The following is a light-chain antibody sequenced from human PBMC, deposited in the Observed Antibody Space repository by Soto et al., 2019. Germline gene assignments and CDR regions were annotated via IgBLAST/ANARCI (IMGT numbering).Light chain of an antibody. Sequence: QLVLTQPASVSGSPGQSITISCTGTSNDVGGYNYVSWYQHYPGKAPKLIISEVSHRPSGVSNRFSGSKSGNTASLTISGLQAEDEADYYCSSYRRASTLYVIFGGGTKLTVL. CDR1: SNDVGGYNY. CDR2: EVS. J-gene: IGLJ2*01. CDR3: SSYRRASTLYVI. V-gene: IGLV2-14*01.